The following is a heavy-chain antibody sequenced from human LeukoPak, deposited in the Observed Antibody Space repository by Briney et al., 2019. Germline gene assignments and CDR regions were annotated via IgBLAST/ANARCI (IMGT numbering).Heavy chain of an antibody. V-gene: IGHV4-34*01. CDR2: INHSGST. CDR1: GGSFSGYY. J-gene: IGHJ4*02. Sequence: SSETLSLTCAVYGGSFSGYYWSWIRQPPGKGLEWIGEINHSGSTNYNPSLKSRVTISVDTSKNQFSLKLSSVTAADTAVYYCARGPSGYSSGWYGGYFDYWGQGTLVTVSS. CDR3: ARGPSGYSSGWYGGYFDY. D-gene: IGHD6-19*01.